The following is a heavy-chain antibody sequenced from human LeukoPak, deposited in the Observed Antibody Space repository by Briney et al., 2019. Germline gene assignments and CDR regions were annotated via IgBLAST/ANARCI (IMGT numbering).Heavy chain of an antibody. CDR2: ISSSGSTI. CDR1: GFTFSSYE. Sequence: GGFLRLSCAASGFTFSSYEMNWVRQAPGKGLEWVSYISSSGSTIYYADSVKGRFTISRDNAKNSLYLQMNSLRAEDTAVYYCARRDGYNMGVDYWGQGTLVTVSS. V-gene: IGHV3-48*03. CDR3: ARRDGYNMGVDY. D-gene: IGHD5-24*01. J-gene: IGHJ4*02.